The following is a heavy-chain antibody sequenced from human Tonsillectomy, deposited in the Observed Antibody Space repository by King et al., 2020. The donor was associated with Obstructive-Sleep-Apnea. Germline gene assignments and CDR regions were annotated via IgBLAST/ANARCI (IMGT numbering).Heavy chain of an antibody. CDR1: GGTFSSYA. CDR2: INPILGIV. V-gene: IGHV1-69*04. Sequence: QLVQSGAEVKKPGSSVKVSCKASGGTFSSYAISWVRQAPGQGLEWMGRINPILGIVNYAQKFQGRVPITADKSTSTAYMERGSLRAEDTAVYYCAGAEGRGYGSGSYGNWGQGTLVTVSS. J-gene: IGHJ4*02. CDR3: AGAEGRGYGSGSYGN. D-gene: IGHD3-10*01.